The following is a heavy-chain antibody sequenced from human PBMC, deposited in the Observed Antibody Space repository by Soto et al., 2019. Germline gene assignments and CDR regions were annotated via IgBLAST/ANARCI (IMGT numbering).Heavy chain of an antibody. D-gene: IGHD2-2*01. CDR2: ISSSSSTI. J-gene: IGHJ4*02. CDR1: GFTFSSYS. CDR3: ARGDIVVVPAAMGGNYFDY. Sequence: GGSLRLSCAASGFTFSSYSMNWVRQAPGKGLEWVSYISSSSSTIYYADSVKGRFTISRDNAKNSLYLQMNSLRDEDTAVYYCARGDIVVVPAAMGGNYFDYWGQGTLVTVSS. V-gene: IGHV3-48*02.